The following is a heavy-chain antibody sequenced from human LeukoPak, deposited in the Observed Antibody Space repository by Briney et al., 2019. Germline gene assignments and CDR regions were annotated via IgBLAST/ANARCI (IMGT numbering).Heavy chain of an antibody. V-gene: IGHV3-64*01. CDR1: GFTFSSYA. D-gene: IGHD3-10*01. Sequence: GGSLRLSCAASGFTFSSYAMHWVRQAPGKGLEYVSAISSNGDSTYYANSVKGRFTISRDNSKNTLYLQMGSLRAEDMAVYYCAREARSGSYYNVYFDYWGQGTLVTVSS. CDR3: AREARSGSYYNVYFDY. J-gene: IGHJ4*02. CDR2: ISSNGDST.